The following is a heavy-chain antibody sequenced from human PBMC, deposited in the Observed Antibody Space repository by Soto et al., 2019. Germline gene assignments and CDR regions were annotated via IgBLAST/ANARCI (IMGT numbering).Heavy chain of an antibody. CDR1: GCSLSSGGYS. CDR2: IYHSGST. Sequence: QLQLQESGSGLVKPSQTLSLTCAGSGCSLSSGGYSWSWIRQPPGKGLEWIGYIYHSGSTYFTPSLQSRGTISVDRSKNQFSLKLSSVTAADTAVYYCAAGGGLPRYYWGQGTLVTVSS. V-gene: IGHV4-30-2*01. J-gene: IGHJ4*02. CDR3: AAGGGLPRYY. D-gene: IGHD5-12*01.